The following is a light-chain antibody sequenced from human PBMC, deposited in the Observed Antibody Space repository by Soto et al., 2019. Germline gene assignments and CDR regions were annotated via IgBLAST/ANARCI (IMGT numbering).Light chain of an antibody. V-gene: IGKV1-39*01. J-gene: IGKJ2*01. Sequence: DIQMTQSPSSLSASVGDRVTITCRASQSISNYLNWYQQKPGKAPNLLIYDASSLQSGVPSRFSGSGSGTDFTLTISNLQPEDFATYYCQQSYSTPPGTFGQGTKLEIK. CDR2: DAS. CDR3: QQSYSTPPGT. CDR1: QSISNY.